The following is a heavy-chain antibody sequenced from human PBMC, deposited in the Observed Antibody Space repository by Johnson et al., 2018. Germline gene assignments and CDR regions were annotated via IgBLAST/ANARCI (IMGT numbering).Heavy chain of an antibody. CDR1: GFTFEDYA. Sequence: VQLVQSGGGLVQPGRSLRLSCAASGFTFEDYAMHWVRQAPGKGMEWVSGISWNSGSIGYAGSVKGRFTISRDNAKNSLYLQMNSLRAEDTALYYCAKDRGLRTRGDAFDIWGQGTRVTVSS. V-gene: IGHV3-9*01. D-gene: IGHD4-17*01. CDR2: ISWNSGSI. J-gene: IGHJ3*02. CDR3: AKDRGLRTRGDAFDI.